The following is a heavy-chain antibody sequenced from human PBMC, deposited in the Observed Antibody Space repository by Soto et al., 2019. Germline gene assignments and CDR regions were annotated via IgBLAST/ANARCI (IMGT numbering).Heavy chain of an antibody. V-gene: IGHV3-30*18. CDR3: AKGLLAIVGTTLPRDAFNI. CDR1: GFSFTTYV. CDR2: ISHDGSYK. D-gene: IGHD1-26*01. J-gene: IGHJ3*02. Sequence: LRLSCAASGFSFTTYVMHWVRQAPGKGLEWVAVISHDGSYKYYGDAVKGRFTISRDTSKNAVYLEMNSLRPEDTAVYYCAKGLLAIVGTTLPRDAFNIWGQGTMVTVS.